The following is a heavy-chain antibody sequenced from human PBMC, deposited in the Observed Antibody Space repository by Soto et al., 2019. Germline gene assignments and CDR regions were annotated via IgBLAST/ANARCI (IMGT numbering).Heavy chain of an antibody. J-gene: IGHJ6*02. CDR1: GGTFSSYA. CDR2: IIPIFGTA. Sequence: SVKVSCKASGGTFSSYAISWVRQAPGQGLEWMGGIIPIFGTANYAQKFQGRVTITADESTSTAYMELSSLRSEDTAVYYCRTPSSGGPYYGMDVWGQGTTGTVSS. CDR3: RTPSSGGPYYGMDV. V-gene: IGHV1-69*13. D-gene: IGHD2-15*01.